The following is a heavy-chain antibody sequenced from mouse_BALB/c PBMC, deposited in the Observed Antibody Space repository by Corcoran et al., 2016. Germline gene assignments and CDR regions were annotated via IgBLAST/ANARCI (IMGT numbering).Heavy chain of an antibody. D-gene: IGHD1-2*01. CDR2: INPYNDGT. V-gene: IGHV1S136*01. CDR3: SRSGTAAWFAY. Sequence: EVQLQQSGPELVKPGASVKMSCKASGYTFTSYVMHWVKQKPGQGLEWIGYINPYNDGTKYNEKFKGKATLTSDKSSSTAYMELSSLTSEDSAVYYCSRSGTAAWFAYGGQGTLVTVSA. CDR1: GYTFTSYV. J-gene: IGHJ3*01.